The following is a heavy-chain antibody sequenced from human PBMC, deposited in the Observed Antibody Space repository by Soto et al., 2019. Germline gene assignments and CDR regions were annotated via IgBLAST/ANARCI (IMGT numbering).Heavy chain of an antibody. CDR1: GGSVSSGSYY. D-gene: IGHD1-26*01. J-gene: IGHJ4*02. CDR2: IYYSGST. CDR3: ARSAIVGATLRLGY. Sequence: SETLSLTCTVSGGSVSSGSYYWSWIRQPPGKGLEWIGYIYYSGSTNYNPSLKSRVTISVDTSKNQFSLKLSSVTAADTAVYYCARSAIVGATLRLGYWGQGTLVTVSS. V-gene: IGHV4-61*01.